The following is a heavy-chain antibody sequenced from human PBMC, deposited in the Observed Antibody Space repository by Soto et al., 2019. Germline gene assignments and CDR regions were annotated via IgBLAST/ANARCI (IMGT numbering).Heavy chain of an antibody. CDR1: GGSISSSLHY. Sequence: LQLQESGPGLGKPSETLSLTCTVSGGSISSSLHYWGWIRQPPGKGLEWIGTIYYSGSTSYNPSLKSRVTISVNTSKNQFSLKVSSVTAADTAVYYCARRDYSNYADYFDSWGQGILVTVFS. D-gene: IGHD4-4*01. CDR2: IYYSGST. CDR3: ARRDYSNYADYFDS. V-gene: IGHV4-39*01. J-gene: IGHJ4*02.